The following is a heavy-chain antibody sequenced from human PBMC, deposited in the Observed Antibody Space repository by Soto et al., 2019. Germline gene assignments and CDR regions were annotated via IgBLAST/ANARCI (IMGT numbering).Heavy chain of an antibody. Sequence: QVQLQESGPGLVKPSQTLSLTCTVSGGSISRGGYYWTWIRQYPGKGLEWIGYIYYSGSTSYNPSINKRVSISVDTSKNQFSLNLSSVTAADTAGYYCARGQSETLFDYRGQGTMVTVSS. CDR3: ARGQSETLFDY. D-gene: IGHD4-4*01. J-gene: IGHJ4*02. V-gene: IGHV4-31*03. CDR2: IYYSGST. CDR1: GGSISRGGYY.